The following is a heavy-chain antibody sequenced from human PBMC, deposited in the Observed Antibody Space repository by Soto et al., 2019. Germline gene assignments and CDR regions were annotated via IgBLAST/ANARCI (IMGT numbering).Heavy chain of an antibody. J-gene: IGHJ4*02. D-gene: IGHD5-18*01. CDR3: ARGDGYSYGYPDY. Sequence: GGSLRLSCAASGFTFSSYSINWVRQAPGKGLEWVSSISSSSSYIYYADSVKGRFTISRDNAKNSLYLQMNSLRAEDTAVYYCARGDGYSYGYPDYWGQGTLVTVSS. V-gene: IGHV3-21*01. CDR1: GFTFSSYS. CDR2: ISSSSSYI.